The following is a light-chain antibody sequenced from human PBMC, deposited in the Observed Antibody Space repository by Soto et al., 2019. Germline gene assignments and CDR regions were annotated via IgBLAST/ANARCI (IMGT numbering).Light chain of an antibody. V-gene: IGKV3-15*01. CDR1: QSISTK. CDR2: GAS. Sequence: EIVMTQSPATLSVSPGERATLSCRASQSISTKIAWYQQRPGQAPRLLIFGASTRATGIPARFSGGGSGTEFTLTINSLESEDSAVYYCQQYNAWHRITFGQGTRLEIK. J-gene: IGKJ5*01. CDR3: QQYNAWHRIT.